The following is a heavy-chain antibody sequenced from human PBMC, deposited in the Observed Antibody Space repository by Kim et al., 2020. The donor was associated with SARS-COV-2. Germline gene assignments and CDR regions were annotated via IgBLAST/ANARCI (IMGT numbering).Heavy chain of an antibody. J-gene: IGHJ4*02. CDR3: ASGGGVDWDFHY. V-gene: IGHV3-21*01. CDR2: ISSSSSYI. Sequence: GGSLRLSCAASGFTFSDYGMNWVRQTPGKGLEWVSSISSSSSYIYYADSVKGRFTISRDNAKNSLYLQMNSLRAEDTAVYYCASGGGVDWDFHYWVQGT. CDR1: GFTFSDYG. D-gene: IGHD3-9*01.